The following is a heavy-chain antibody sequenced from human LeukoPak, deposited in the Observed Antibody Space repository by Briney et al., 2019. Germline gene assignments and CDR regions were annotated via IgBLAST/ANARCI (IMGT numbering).Heavy chain of an antibody. CDR2: INHSGST. D-gene: IGHD3-3*01. Sequence: SETLSLTCAVYGGSFSGYYWSWIRQPPGKGLEWIGEINHSGSTNYNPSLKGRVTISVDTSKNQFSLKLSSVTAADTAVYYCATRGADFWSGYYQDYWGQGTLVTVSS. J-gene: IGHJ4*02. V-gene: IGHV4-34*01. CDR1: GGSFSGYY. CDR3: ATRGADFWSGYYQDY.